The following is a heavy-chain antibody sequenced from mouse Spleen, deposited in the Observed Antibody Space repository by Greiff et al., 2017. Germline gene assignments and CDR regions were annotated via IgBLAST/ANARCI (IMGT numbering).Heavy chain of an antibody. V-gene: IGHV1-82*01. J-gene: IGHJ1*03. CDR2: IYPGDGDT. D-gene: IGHD2-2*01. Sequence: VQLPQSGPELVKPGASVKISCKASGYAFSSSWMHWVKQRPGKGLEWIGRIYPGDGDTNYNGKFKGKATLTADKSSSTAYMQLSSLTSEDSAVYFCARSGTTMVDWYFDVWGTGTTVTVSS. CDR3: ARSGTTMVDWYFDV. CDR1: GYAFSSSW.